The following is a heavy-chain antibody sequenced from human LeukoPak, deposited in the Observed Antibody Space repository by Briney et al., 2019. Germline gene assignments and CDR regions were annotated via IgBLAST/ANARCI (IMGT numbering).Heavy chain of an antibody. V-gene: IGHV3-48*04. Sequence: GGSLRLSCAASGFTFSSFAMTWVRQAPGKGLEWVAFISSSSSTIYYAVSVKGRFTISRDNAKHSLYLQMNSLRAEDTAVYYCARDRGGSYSAIDYWGQGTLVTVSS. CDR2: ISSSSSTI. J-gene: IGHJ4*02. CDR1: GFTFSSFA. D-gene: IGHD1-26*01. CDR3: ARDRGGSYSAIDY.